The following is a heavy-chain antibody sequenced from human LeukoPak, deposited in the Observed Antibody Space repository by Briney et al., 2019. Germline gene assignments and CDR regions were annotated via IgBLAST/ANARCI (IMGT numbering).Heavy chain of an antibody. Sequence: ASVKVSCKASGYTFTGYYMQWVRQAPGQGLEWMGWINPKSGDTNYAQKFQGSVTMTRDTSISTAYMELSRLRSDDTAVYYCARYDYSNLDMAEYFQHWGQGTLVTVSS. CDR1: GYTFTGYY. D-gene: IGHD4-11*01. V-gene: IGHV1-2*02. J-gene: IGHJ1*01. CDR2: INPKSGDT. CDR3: ARYDYSNLDMAEYFQH.